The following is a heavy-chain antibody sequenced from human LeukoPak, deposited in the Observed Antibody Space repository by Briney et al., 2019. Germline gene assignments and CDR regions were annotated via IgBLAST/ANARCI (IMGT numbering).Heavy chain of an antibody. CDR1: GFTFNAYG. J-gene: IGHJ4*02. V-gene: IGHV3-30*02. Sequence: GGSLRLSCAASGFTFNAYGMHWVRQAPGKGLEWVAFIHSDASNEYYPDSVKGRFTISRDNSKNTLYLQMNILRAEDTALYYCAKGASGVFDYWGQGPLVTVSS. CDR2: IHSDASNE. CDR3: AKGASGVFDY. D-gene: IGHD2-8*01.